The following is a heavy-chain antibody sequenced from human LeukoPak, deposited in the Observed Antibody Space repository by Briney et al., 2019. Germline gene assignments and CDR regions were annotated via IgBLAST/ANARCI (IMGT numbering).Heavy chain of an antibody. D-gene: IGHD3-10*01. CDR2: IHYSGST. Sequence: PPETLSLTCTVSGGSISSSSYYWGWIRQPPGKGLEWIGNIHYSGSTNYKSSLNSRVTISVDTSKNQFSLKMGSVTAADTAVYYCARLYGGSGSYLSMAYWGQGTLVTVSS. V-gene: IGHV4-39*01. J-gene: IGHJ4*02. CDR3: ARLYGGSGSYLSMAY. CDR1: GGSISSSSYY.